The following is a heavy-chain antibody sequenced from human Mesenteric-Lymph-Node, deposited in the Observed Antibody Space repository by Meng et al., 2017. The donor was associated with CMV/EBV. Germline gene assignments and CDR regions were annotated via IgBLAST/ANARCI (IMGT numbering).Heavy chain of an antibody. CDR3: AKNPVDYADP. CDR1: GFTFSNSYT. CDR2: ISSSGTYI. D-gene: IGHD4-17*01. J-gene: IGHJ5*02. Sequence: GGSLRLSCVGSGFTFSNSYTMHWVRQAPGRGLEWVSSISSSGTYIYYADSVKGRFTISTDDSKTKVYLQMNSLRAEDTAVYYCAKNPVDYADPWGQGTLVTVSS. V-gene: IGHV3-21*04.